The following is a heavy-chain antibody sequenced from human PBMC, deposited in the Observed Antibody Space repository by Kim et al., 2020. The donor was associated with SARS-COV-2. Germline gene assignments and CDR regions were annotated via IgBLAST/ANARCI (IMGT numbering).Heavy chain of an antibody. V-gene: IGHV4-4*02. CDR3: ASPGITMIHDPRSLDAFDI. D-gene: IGHD3-22*01. CDR1: GGSISSSNW. Sequence: SETLSLTCAVSGGSISSSNWWSWVRQPPGKGLEWIGEIYHSGSTNYNPSLKSRVTISVDKSKNQFSLKLSSVTAADTAVYYCASPGITMIHDPRSLDAFDIWGQGTMVTVSS. CDR2: IYHSGST. J-gene: IGHJ3*02.